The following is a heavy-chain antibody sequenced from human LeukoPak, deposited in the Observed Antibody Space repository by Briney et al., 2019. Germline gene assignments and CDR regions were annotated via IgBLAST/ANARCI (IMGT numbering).Heavy chain of an antibody. J-gene: IGHJ4*02. V-gene: IGHV1-8*03. D-gene: IGHD6-13*01. CDR2: MNPNSGNT. CDR3: ARGYSSSWYTGGH. CDR1: GYTFRSYY. Sequence: ASVKVSRKASGYTFRSYYINWVRQATGQGGEWMGWMNPNSGNTGYAQKFQGRITITRDTSTSTAYMELSGLRSDDTAVYYCARGYSSSWYTGGHWGQGTLVSVSS.